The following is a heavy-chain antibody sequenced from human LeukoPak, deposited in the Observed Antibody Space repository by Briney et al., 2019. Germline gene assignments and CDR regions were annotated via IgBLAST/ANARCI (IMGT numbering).Heavy chain of an antibody. V-gene: IGHV4-34*01. Sequence: GSLRLSCAASGFTFSSYSMSWIRQPPGKGLEWIGEINHSGSTNYNPSLKSRVTISVDTSKNQFSLKLSSVTAADTAVYYCARGPSQWLVGQDRARRPYWGQGTLVTVSS. CDR2: INHSGST. D-gene: IGHD6-19*01. J-gene: IGHJ4*02. CDR3: ARGPSQWLVGQDRARRPY. CDR1: GFTFSSYS.